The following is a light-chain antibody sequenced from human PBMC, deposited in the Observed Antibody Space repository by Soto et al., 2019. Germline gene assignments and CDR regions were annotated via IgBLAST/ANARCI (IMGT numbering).Light chain of an antibody. CDR2: DVS. CDR3: CSYAGSYTYA. CDR1: SSDVGGYKY. J-gene: IGLJ1*01. V-gene: IGLV2-11*01. Sequence: QSVLTQPRSVSGSPAQSVTISCTGTSSDVGGYKYVSWYQQYPGKAPKVMIYDVSKRPSGVPDRFSGSKSGNTASLTISGLQAEDEADYYCCSYAGSYTYAFGSGTKVTVL.